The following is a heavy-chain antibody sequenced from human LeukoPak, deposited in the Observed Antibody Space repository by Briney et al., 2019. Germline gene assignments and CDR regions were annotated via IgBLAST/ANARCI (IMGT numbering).Heavy chain of an antibody. V-gene: IGHV3-48*01. CDR2: ISSSSSTI. CDR1: GFTFSSYS. CDR3: ARDRPGAAADY. J-gene: IGHJ4*02. Sequence: GGSLRLSCAASGFTFSSYSMNWVRQAPGKGLEWVSYISSSSSTIYYADSVKGRFTISRENAKNSLYLQINSLRAEDTAVYYCARDRPGAAADYWGQGTLVTVSS. D-gene: IGHD6-13*01.